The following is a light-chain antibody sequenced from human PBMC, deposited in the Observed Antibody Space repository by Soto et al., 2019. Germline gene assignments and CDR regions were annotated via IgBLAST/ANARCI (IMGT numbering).Light chain of an antibody. J-gene: IGKJ5*01. CDR2: DAS. V-gene: IGKV3-11*01. CDR3: QQRSNWPPT. Sequence: EIVLTQSPATLSLSPGERATLSCRSSLSVGSYLAWHQKKPGQAPRHLLYDASNRATGIPARFSGSGSGTDFTLTISSLEPEDFAVYYCQQRSNWPPTCGQGTRLE. CDR1: LSVGSY.